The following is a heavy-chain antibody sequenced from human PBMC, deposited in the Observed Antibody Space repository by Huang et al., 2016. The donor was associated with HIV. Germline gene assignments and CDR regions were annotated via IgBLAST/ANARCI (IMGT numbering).Heavy chain of an antibody. J-gene: IGHJ4*02. CDR2: ISKTSGAT. CDR1: GYTFSPYS. CDR3: VRDSSSGLQLRY. V-gene: IGHV3-48*01. Sequence: EVQLVESGGGLAQPGGSLRLSCVASGYTFSPYSMNGVRQATGKGLEWVSYISKTSGATSYAESVKGRFTVSRDNVKNSLYLQMNRLRVEDTAMYYCVRDSSSGLQLRYWGQGALVIVS. D-gene: IGHD3-22*01.